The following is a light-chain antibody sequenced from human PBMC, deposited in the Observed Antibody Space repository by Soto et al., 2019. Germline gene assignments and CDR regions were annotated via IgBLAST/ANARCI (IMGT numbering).Light chain of an antibody. CDR3: SSYTGGNPPYD. V-gene: IGLV2-8*01. Sequence: QSALTQPPSASGSPGQSVTISCTGTSSDVGGYDYVSWYQQHPGKAPKLMIYEVTIRPSGVSDRFSGSKSGNTASLTVSGLQAEDEADYYCSSYTGGNPPYDFGTGTKLTVL. CDR1: SSDVGGYDY. J-gene: IGLJ1*01. CDR2: EVT.